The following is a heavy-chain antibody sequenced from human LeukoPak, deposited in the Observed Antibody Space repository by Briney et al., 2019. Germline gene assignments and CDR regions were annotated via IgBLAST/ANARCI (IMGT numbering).Heavy chain of an antibody. CDR1: GGSISSSSYS. CDR3: AKLWQLVPDY. D-gene: IGHD6-6*01. V-gene: IGHV4-39*01. J-gene: IGHJ4*02. Sequence: SETLSLTCTVSGGSISSSSYSWGWIRQPPGKGLEWIGNIYYSGSTYCNPSLKSRVTISVDSSKNQFSLKLSSVTAADTAMYYCAKLWQLVPDYWGQGTLVTVSS. CDR2: IYYSGST.